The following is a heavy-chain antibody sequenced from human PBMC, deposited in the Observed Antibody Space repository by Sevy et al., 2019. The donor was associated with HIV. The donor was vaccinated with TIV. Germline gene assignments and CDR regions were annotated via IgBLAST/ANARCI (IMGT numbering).Heavy chain of an antibody. CDR3: GRTGTNTRDRLLEGFDI. V-gene: IGHV2-5*02. CDR2: IYWDRDK. J-gene: IGHJ3*02. CDR1: GFSLSTIGVG. Sequence: SGPTLVRPTQTLTLTCTFSGFSLSTIGVGVGWVRQPPGQALEWLAVIYWDRDKRYSPSLKSNLTITKDASENQVVLTMTSVDPVDTATYYCGRTGTNTRDRLLEGFDIWGQGTRVTVSS.